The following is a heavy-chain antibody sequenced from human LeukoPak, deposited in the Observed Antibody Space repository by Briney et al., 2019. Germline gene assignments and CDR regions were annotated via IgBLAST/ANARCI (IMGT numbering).Heavy chain of an antibody. V-gene: IGHV3-30*18. CDR1: GFTFSSYG. CDR3: AKDHHLYDCTNGVCSYYFDY. CDR2: IWYGGSNK. J-gene: IGHJ4*02. Sequence: PGRSLRLSCAASGFTFSSYGMHWVRQAPGKGLEWVAVIWYGGSNKYYADSVKGRFTISRDNSKNTLYLQMNSLRAEDTAVYYCAKDHHLYDCTNGVCSYYFDYWGQGTLVTVSS. D-gene: IGHD2-8*01.